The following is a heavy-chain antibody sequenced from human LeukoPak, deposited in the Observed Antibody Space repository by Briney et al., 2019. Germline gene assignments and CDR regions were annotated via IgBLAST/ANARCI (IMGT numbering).Heavy chain of an antibody. V-gene: IGHV5-10-1*01. J-gene: IGHJ3*02. Sequence: HGESLRISCKGSGYNSPSYWISWVRQMPGKGLEWMGKIDPSDSYTRYSPSFQGHVTISVDKSISTAYLQWSSLKASDTAMYYCARGGYCSGGSCYSRPFGIWGQGTMVTVSS. D-gene: IGHD2-15*01. CDR2: IDPSDSYT. CDR1: GYNSPSYW. CDR3: ARGGYCSGGSCYSRPFGI.